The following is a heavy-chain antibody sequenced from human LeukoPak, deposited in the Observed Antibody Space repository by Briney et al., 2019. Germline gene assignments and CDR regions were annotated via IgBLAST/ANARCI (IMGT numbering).Heavy chain of an antibody. J-gene: IGHJ6*03. CDR2: IYHSGST. CDR1: GYSISSGYY. CDR3: ARLKKGDYMDV. V-gene: IGHV4-38-2*02. Sequence: SETLSLTCTVSGYSISSGYYWGWIRQPPGKGLEWIGSIYHSGSTYYNPSLKSRVTISVDTSNNQCSLRLRSVTAADTAVYYCARLKKGDYMDVWGKGTTVTVSS.